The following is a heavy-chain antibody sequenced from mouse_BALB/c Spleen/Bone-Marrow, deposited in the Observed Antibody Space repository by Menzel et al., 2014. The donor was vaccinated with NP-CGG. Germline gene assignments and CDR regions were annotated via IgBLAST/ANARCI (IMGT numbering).Heavy chain of an antibody. CDR2: ISDGGSYT. CDR3: ARFYYNGSSYFDV. V-gene: IGHV5-4*02. Sequence: EVKVEESGGGLVKPGGSLKLSCAASGFTFSDYYMYWVRQTPEKRLEWVATISDGGSYTYYPDSVKGRFTISRDNAKNNLYLQMSSLKSEDTAMYYCARFYYNGSSYFDVWGAGTTVTVSS. D-gene: IGHD1-1*01. J-gene: IGHJ1*01. CDR1: GFTFSDYY.